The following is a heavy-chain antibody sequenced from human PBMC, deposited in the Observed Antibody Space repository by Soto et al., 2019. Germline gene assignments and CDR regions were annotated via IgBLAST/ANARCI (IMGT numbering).Heavy chain of an antibody. V-gene: IGHV3-21*01. CDR1: GFTFSSYS. CDR3: ARTVVVTAIQTRYFDL. J-gene: IGHJ2*01. CDR2: ISSSSSYI. Sequence: EVQLVESGGGLVKPGGSLRLSCAASGFTFSSYSMSWVRQAPGKGLEWVSFISSSSSYIYYADSVKGRFTISRDNAKNSLYVQMNTLRAEDTAVYYCARTVVVTAIQTRYFDLWGPGTLVTVSS. D-gene: IGHD2-21*02.